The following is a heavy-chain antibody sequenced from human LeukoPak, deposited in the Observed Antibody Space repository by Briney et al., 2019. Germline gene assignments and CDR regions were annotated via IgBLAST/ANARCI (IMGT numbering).Heavy chain of an antibody. CDR1: GYSISSGYY. Sequence: SETLSLTCTVSGYSISSGYYWGWIRQPPGKGLEWIGSMYHSGDTYYNPSLKSRVTISVDTSKNQLSLKLSSVAAADTAVYYCASIAANFPFDYWGQGTLVTVSS. V-gene: IGHV4-38-2*02. CDR3: ASIAANFPFDY. J-gene: IGHJ4*02. D-gene: IGHD6-6*01. CDR2: MYHSGDT.